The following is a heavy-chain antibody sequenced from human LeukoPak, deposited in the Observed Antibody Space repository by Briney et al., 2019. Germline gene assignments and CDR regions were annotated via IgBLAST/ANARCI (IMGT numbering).Heavy chain of an antibody. J-gene: IGHJ5*02. CDR2: IIPIFGTA. D-gene: IGHD3-3*01. CDR3: AREEPIFGAPRWFDP. V-gene: IGHV1-69*05. Sequence: PGASVKVSCKASGGTFSSYAISWVRQAPGQGLEWMGGIIPIFGTANYAQKFQGRVTITTDESTSTAYMELSSLRSEDTAVYYCAREEPIFGAPRWFDPWGQGTLVTVSS. CDR1: GGTFSSYA.